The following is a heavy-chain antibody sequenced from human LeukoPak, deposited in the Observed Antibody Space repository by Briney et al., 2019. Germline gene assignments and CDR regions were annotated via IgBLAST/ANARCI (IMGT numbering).Heavy chain of an antibody. CDR3: ARANWNHDSSAFDI. V-gene: IGHV1-69*04. CDR2: IIPILGIA. Sequence: SVKVSCKASGGTFTSYAISWVRQAPGQGLEWMGRIIPILGIANYAQKFQGRVTITADKSTSTAYMELSSLRSEDTAVYYCARANWNHDSSAFDIWGQGTMVTVSS. J-gene: IGHJ3*02. CDR1: GGTFTSYA. D-gene: IGHD1-1*01.